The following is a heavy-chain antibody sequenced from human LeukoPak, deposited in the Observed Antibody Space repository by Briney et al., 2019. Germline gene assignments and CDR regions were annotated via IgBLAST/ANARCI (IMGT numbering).Heavy chain of an antibody. J-gene: IGHJ5*02. V-gene: IGHV3-9*01. CDR3: AKGLSSSWYENWFDP. CDR2: ISWNSGSI. D-gene: IGHD6-13*01. CDR1: GFTVSSNY. Sequence: PGGSLRLSCAASGFTVSSNYMSWVRQAPGKGLEWVSGISWNSGSIGYADSVKGRFTISRDNAKNSLYLQMNSLRAEDTALYYCAKGLSSSWYENWFDPWGQGTLVTVSS.